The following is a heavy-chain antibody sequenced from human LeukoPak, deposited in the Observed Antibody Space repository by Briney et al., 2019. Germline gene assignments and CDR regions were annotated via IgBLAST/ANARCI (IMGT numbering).Heavy chain of an antibody. CDR3: SEGYFEPFDH. J-gene: IGHJ4*02. CDR2: LSYTGKT. V-gene: IGHV4-59*02. CDR1: GPSVSSSH. Sequence: PSETLSLTCLVSGPSVSSSHWNWIRQPPGKGLEWIGCLSYTGKTDYNPSLTSRVTISLDTSKNQVSLKLKSLTAAVTAVYYCSEGYFEPFDHWGQGISVTVSS. D-gene: IGHD5-24*01.